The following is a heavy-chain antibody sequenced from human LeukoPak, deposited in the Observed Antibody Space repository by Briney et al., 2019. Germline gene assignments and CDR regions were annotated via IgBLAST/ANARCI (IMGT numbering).Heavy chain of an antibody. CDR3: ARHSPDTTVINWYFDL. V-gene: IGHV4-59*08. CDR2: IYYSGGT. J-gene: IGHJ2*01. Sequence: SETLSLTCTVSGGSISSYYWSWIRQPPGKGLEWIGYIYYSGGTNYNPSLKSRVTISVDTSKNQFSLKLSSVTAADTAVYYCARHSPDTTVINWYFDLWGRGTLVTVSS. D-gene: IGHD4-17*01. CDR1: GGSISSYY.